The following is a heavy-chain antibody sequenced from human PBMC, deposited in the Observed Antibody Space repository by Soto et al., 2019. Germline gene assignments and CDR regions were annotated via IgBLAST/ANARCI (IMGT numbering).Heavy chain of an antibody. CDR2: ISSSSSTI. CDR1: GFTFSSYS. D-gene: IGHD4-17*01. V-gene: IGHV3-48*01. J-gene: IGHJ3*02. Sequence: PGGSLRLSCAASGFTFSSYSMNWVRQAPGKGLEWVSYISSSSSTIYYADSVKGRFTISRDNAKNSLYLQMNSLRAEDTAVYYCAREQTTVTTFDVEGDAFDIWGQGTMVTVSS. CDR3: AREQTTVTTFDVEGDAFDI.